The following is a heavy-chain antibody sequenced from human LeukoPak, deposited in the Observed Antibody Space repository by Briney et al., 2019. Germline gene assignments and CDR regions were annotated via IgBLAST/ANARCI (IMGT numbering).Heavy chain of an antibody. CDR2: LVYDERS. CDR3: ARDLSAAFDF. D-gene: IGHD6-19*01. Sequence: GGSLRLSCAASGFPFSSYGMHWVRQAPGKGLEWVARLVYDERSDYANSVKGRFSISRDNSKNTLFLDMSDLRVEDTAVYYCARDLSAAFDFWGQGVLVTVSS. J-gene: IGHJ4*02. V-gene: IGHV3-33*05. CDR1: GFPFSSYG.